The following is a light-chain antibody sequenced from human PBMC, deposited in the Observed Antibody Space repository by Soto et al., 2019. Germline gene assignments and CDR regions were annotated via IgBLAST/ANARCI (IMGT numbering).Light chain of an antibody. CDR3: QQYHDYPWT. CDR2: KAS. V-gene: IGKV1-5*03. J-gene: IGKJ1*01. Sequence: DIPMTQSPSTLSTSVGDRVTITCRASQSITSWLAWYQQKPGKPPKLLIYKASTLESGVPSRFSGSGSETEFTLTISSLQPDDFATYYCQQYHDYPWTFGQGTRV. CDR1: QSITSW.